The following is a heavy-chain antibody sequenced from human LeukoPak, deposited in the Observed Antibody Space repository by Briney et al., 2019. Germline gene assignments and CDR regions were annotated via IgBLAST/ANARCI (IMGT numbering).Heavy chain of an antibody. Sequence: GASVKVSCKVSGYTLTELSMHWVRQAPGKGLEWMGGFDPEDGERIYAQKFQGRVTMTEDTSTDTAYMELSSLRSEDTAVNYCATGPGIAVAVPFDYWGQGTLVTVSS. CDR2: FDPEDGER. J-gene: IGHJ4*02. V-gene: IGHV1-24*01. D-gene: IGHD6-19*01. CDR1: GYTLTELS. CDR3: ATGPGIAVAVPFDY.